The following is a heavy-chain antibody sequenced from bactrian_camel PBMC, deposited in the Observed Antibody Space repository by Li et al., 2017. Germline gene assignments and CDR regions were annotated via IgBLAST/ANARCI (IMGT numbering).Heavy chain of an antibody. Sequence: HVQLVESGGGSVQAGGSLRLSCVASTSGFTYSRYCMGWFRQAPGKEREGVATDNGVGTTYYGDSVKGRFAISRDNAKNTLYLQMNSLKPEDTAMYYCAAVRYGVTWYPLCRARSADFGYWGQGTQVTVS. CDR3: AAVRYGVTWYPLCRARSADFGY. CDR1: TSGFTYSRYC. J-gene: IGHJ6*01. D-gene: IGHD6*01. V-gene: IGHV3S55*01. CDR2: DNGVGTT.